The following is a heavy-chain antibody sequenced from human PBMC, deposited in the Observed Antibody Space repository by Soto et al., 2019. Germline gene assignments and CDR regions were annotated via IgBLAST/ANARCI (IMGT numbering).Heavy chain of an antibody. D-gene: IGHD3-10*01. Sequence: ASEKVSCKASGFTFTSSAVQWVRQARGQRLEWIGWIVVGSGNTNYAQKFQERVTITRDMSTSTAYMELSSLRSEDTAVYYCAAITINHFYGMDVWGQGTTVTVSS. CDR3: AAITINHFYGMDV. CDR2: IVVGSGNT. J-gene: IGHJ6*02. V-gene: IGHV1-58*01. CDR1: GFTFTSSA.